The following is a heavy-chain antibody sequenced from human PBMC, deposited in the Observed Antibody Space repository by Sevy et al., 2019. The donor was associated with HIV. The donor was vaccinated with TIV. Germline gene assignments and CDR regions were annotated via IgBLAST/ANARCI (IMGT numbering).Heavy chain of an antibody. CDR3: ARNRDDSSGFHMDV. D-gene: IGHD5-12*01. V-gene: IGHV3-23*01. Sequence: GGSLRLSCAASGFTFSSYAMSWVRQAPGKGLEWVSAISGSGYLTYYTDSVKGRFTISRDNSKNTLYLQMNSLRAEDTAVYYCARNRDDSSGFHMDVWGQGTTVTVSS. CDR1: GFTFSSYA. J-gene: IGHJ6*02. CDR2: ISGSGYLT.